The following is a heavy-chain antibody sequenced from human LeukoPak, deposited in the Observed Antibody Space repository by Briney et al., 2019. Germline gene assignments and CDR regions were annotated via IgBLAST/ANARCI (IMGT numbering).Heavy chain of an antibody. CDR3: ARVMMGIPAPFDY. Sequence: PSETLSLTCTVSGGSISSGGYYWSWIRQHPGKGLEWIGYIYYSGSTYYNPSLKSRVTISVDTSKNQFSLKLSSVTAADAAVYYCARVMMGIPAPFDYWGQGTLVTVSS. D-gene: IGHD7-27*01. J-gene: IGHJ4*02. CDR1: GGSISSGGYY. V-gene: IGHV4-31*03. CDR2: IYYSGST.